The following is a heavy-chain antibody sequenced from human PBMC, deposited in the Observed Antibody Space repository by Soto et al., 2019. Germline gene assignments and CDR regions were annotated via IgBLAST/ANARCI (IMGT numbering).Heavy chain of an antibody. CDR3: ATIFGVVNNDY. D-gene: IGHD3-3*01. V-gene: IGHV4-34*01. CDR2: INHSGST. J-gene: IGHJ4*02. CDR1: GGSISSYY. Sequence: SETLSLTCTVSGGSISSYYWSWIRQPPGKGLEWIGEINHSGSTNYNTSLKSRVTISVDTSKNQFSLKLSSVTAADTAVYYCATIFGVVNNDYWGQGTLVTVSS.